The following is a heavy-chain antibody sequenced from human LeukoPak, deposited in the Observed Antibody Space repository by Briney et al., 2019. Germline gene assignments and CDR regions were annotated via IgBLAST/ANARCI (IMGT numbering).Heavy chain of an antibody. CDR2: ISDDGRVT. D-gene: IGHD6-13*01. J-gene: IGHJ5*01. CDR1: GFTFNRYY. CDR3: VRDVAPSGTVWFDS. Sequence: GGSLRLSCAASGFTFNRYYMYWIRQAPGKGLVWVSRISDDGRVTLYADFVKGRFTISRDNAKNTLSLQMNSLRVEDTAVYYCVRDVAPSGTVWFDSWGQGTLVTVSS. V-gene: IGHV3-74*01.